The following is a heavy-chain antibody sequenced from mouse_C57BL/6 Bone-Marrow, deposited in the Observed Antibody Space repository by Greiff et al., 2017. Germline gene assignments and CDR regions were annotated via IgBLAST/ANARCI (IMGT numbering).Heavy chain of an antibody. J-gene: IGHJ1*03. Sequence: EVMLVESGGGLVKPGGSLKLSCAASGFTFSSYAMSWVRQTPDKRLEWVATISDGGSYTYYPDNVKGRFTISRDNAKNNLYLQMSHLKSEDTAMXYCARAYGYYGYFDDWGTGTTVTVSS. CDR2: ISDGGSYT. CDR1: GFTFSSYA. V-gene: IGHV5-4*03. CDR3: ARAYGYYGYFDD. D-gene: IGHD2-2*01.